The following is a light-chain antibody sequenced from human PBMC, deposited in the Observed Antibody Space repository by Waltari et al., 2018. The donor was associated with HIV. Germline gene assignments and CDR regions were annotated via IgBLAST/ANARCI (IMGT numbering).Light chain of an antibody. CDR1: ALSKQY. Sequence: SYELRQPPSVSVSPGQTARINCSGGALSKQYGYLYQQKPGQAPRLVIYKDTERPSGIPERFSGSSSGTTVTLTISGVQAEDEADYYCQSADSSGTSWVFGGGTKLTVL. V-gene: IGLV3-25*03. CDR2: KDT. J-gene: IGLJ3*02. CDR3: QSADSSGTSWV.